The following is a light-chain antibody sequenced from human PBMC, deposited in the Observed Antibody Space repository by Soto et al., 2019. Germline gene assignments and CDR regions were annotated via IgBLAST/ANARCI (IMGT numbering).Light chain of an antibody. J-gene: IGKJ4*01. Sequence: IVLTQSPGTLSLSPGETATLSCRASQSVSNNYLAWYQQRRGQAPRLLIYDASNRATGIPARFSGSGSGTDFSLTISSLEPEDFAVYYCQQRSSWPLTFGGGTKVDIK. CDR2: DAS. CDR3: QQRSSWPLT. V-gene: IGKV3-11*01. CDR1: QSVSNNY.